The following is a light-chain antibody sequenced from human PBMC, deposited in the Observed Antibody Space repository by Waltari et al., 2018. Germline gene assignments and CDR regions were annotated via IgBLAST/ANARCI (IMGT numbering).Light chain of an antibody. CDR1: QSVTNY. J-gene: IGKJ1*01. Sequence: SCRASQSVTNYLAWYQQKPGQAPRVLIYSASNRATGVPDRFSGSGSGTDFTLTISSLEPEDFAVYYCQQRSNWPRTFGQGTKVEVK. CDR2: SAS. CDR3: QQRSNWPRT. V-gene: IGKV3-11*01.